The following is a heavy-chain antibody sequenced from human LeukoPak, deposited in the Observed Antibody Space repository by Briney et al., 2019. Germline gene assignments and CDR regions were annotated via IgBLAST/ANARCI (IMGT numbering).Heavy chain of an antibody. Sequence: GGSLRLSCAASGFTFSSYWMHWFRQSPGKGLVWVSGINSDGSSTSYADSVKGRFTISRDNAKNTVYLQMNSLRAEDTAVYHCATSRTFDYWGQGTLVTVSS. CDR2: INSDGSST. V-gene: IGHV3-74*01. CDR1: GFTFSSYW. CDR3: ATSRTFDY. J-gene: IGHJ4*02.